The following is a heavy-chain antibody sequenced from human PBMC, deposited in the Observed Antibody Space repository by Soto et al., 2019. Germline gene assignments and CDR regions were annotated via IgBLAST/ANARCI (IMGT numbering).Heavy chain of an antibody. V-gene: IGHV1-8*01. Sequence: ASVKVSCKASGYTFTSYDINWVRKATGQGLEWMGWMNPNSGNTGYAQKFQGRVTMTRNTSISTAYMELSSLRSEDTAVYYCARGHYDFWSGYVGWFDPWGQGTLVTVSS. CDR3: ARGHYDFWSGYVGWFDP. CDR1: GYTFTSYD. CDR2: MNPNSGNT. J-gene: IGHJ5*02. D-gene: IGHD3-3*01.